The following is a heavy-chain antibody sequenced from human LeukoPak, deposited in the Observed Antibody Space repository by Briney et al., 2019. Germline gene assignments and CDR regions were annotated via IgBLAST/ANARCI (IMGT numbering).Heavy chain of an antibody. CDR1: GFTFSSYE. CDR3: ARWSSSIAISGYDY. CDR2: ISSSGSTI. D-gene: IGHD6-6*01. Sequence: TGGSLRLSCAASGFTFSSYEMNWVRQAPGKGLEWVSYISSSGSTIYYADSVKGRFTISRDNAKNSLYLQMNSLRAEDTAVYYCARWSSSIAISGYDYWGQGTLVTVSS. J-gene: IGHJ4*02. V-gene: IGHV3-48*03.